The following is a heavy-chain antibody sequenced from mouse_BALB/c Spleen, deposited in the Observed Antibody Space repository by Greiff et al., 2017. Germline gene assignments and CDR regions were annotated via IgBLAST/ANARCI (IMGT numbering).Heavy chain of an antibody. D-gene: IGHD3-1*01. V-gene: IGHV1-9*01. CDR3: ARGGLLYAMDY. CDR2: ILPGSGST. CDR1: GYTFSSYW. J-gene: IGHJ4*01. Sequence: QVQLKESGAELMKPGASVKISCKATGYTFSSYWIEWVKQRPGHGLEWIGEILPGSGSTNYNEKFKGKATFTADTSSNTAYMQLSSLTSEDSAVYYCARGGLLYAMDYWGQGTSVTVSS.